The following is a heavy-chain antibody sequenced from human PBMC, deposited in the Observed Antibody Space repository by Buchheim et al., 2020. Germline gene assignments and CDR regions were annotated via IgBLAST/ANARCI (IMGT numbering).Heavy chain of an antibody. J-gene: IGHJ6*02. V-gene: IGHV3-74*01. CDR3: VRDWYGMDV. CDR1: GFTFSNFW. Sequence: QLVESGGGLVQPGGSLRLSCAASGFTFSNFWMHWVRQAPGKGLVWVSRTDSDGSSTDYADSVKGRFTISRDNAKHTLSLQMNSLRPEDTAVYFCVRDWYGMDVWGRGTT. CDR2: TDSDGSST.